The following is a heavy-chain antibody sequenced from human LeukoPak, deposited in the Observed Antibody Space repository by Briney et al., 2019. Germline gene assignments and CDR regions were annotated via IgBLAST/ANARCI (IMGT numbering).Heavy chain of an antibody. V-gene: IGHV1-18*04. CDR2: ISAYNGNT. CDR1: GYTFTSYG. J-gene: IGHJ4*02. D-gene: IGHD3-10*01. Sequence: ASVKASCKASGYTFTSYGISWVRQAPGQGLEWMGWISAYNGNTNYAQKLQGRVTMTTDTSTSTAYMELRSLRSDDTAVYYCARGPYYYGSGSYHYWGQGTLVTVSS. CDR3: ARGPYYYGSGSYHY.